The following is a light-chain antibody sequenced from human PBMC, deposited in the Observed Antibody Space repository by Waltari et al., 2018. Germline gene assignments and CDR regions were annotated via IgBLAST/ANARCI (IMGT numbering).Light chain of an antibody. CDR1: QPITNY. CDR3: QRYDNLPIFA. J-gene: IGKJ3*01. Sequence: DIQMTQSPSSLSASVGDRVTITCQASQPITNYSNWYQQKPGTAPKLLIHDASNLETGVPSRFSGSQSETHFTLTISSLQPEDVATYYCQRYDNLPIFAFGPGTKVDIK. V-gene: IGKV1-33*01. CDR2: DAS.